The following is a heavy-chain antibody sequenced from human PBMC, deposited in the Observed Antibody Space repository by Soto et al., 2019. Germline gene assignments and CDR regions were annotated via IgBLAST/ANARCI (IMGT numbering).Heavy chain of an antibody. D-gene: IGHD7-27*01. V-gene: IGHV4-30-4*01. J-gene: IGHJ4*02. CDR1: GGSISSAAYC. CDR3: ARGPSGDKIDY. CDR2: IYDGGTT. Sequence: QVKLQESGPRLVSPSQTLSLTCTVSGGSISSAAYCWSWIRQSPDKGLEWIGHIYDGGTTYSRPSLKGRVTISADTSETQFSLKLSSVSAADTAVYYCARGPSGDKIDYWGQGIQVTVSS.